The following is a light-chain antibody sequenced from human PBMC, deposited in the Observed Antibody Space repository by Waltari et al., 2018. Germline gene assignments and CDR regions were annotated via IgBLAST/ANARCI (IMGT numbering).Light chain of an antibody. Sequence: QSALTQPRSVSGSPGPSVTFSCTGTTNDVGGYNHFPWYQHSPGKAPKLMIYDAFNRPSGVPDRCSGSKSGNTASLTISGLQADDEADYYCCSYAGSYTVLFGGGTKLTVL. CDR2: DAF. CDR1: TNDVGGYNH. CDR3: CSYAGSYTVL. J-gene: IGLJ2*01. V-gene: IGLV2-11*01.